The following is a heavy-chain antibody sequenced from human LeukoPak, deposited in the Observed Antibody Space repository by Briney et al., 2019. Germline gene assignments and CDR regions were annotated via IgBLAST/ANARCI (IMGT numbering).Heavy chain of an antibody. CDR3: ARAPVSRGYYYGMDV. V-gene: IGHV4-59*01. J-gene: IGHJ6*02. Sequence: SETLPLTCTVSGGSISSYYWSWIRQPPGKGLEWIGYIYYSGSTNYNPSLKSRVTISVDTSKNQFSLKLSSVTAADTAVYYCARAPVSRGYYYGMDVWGQGTTVTVSS. CDR2: IYYSGST. D-gene: IGHD3-16*01. CDR1: GGSISSYY.